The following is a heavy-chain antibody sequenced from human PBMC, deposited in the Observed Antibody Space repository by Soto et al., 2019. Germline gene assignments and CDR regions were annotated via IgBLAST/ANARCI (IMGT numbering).Heavy chain of an antibody. J-gene: IGHJ4*02. CDR2: ISAHNGNT. CDR1: GYTFTSYG. V-gene: IGHV1-18*01. Sequence: QVQLVQSGAEVKKPGASVKVSCKASGYTFTSYGISWVRQAPGQGLEWRGWISAHNGNTKYARKVQGRVTMTTDTATRTAYMELGSLMSDDTAVYYCARGLAAGMIDYWGQGTLVTVSS. D-gene: IGHD6-25*01. CDR3: ARGLAAGMIDY.